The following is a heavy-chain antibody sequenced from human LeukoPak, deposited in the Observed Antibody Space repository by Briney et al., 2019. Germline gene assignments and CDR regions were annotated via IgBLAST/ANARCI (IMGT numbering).Heavy chain of an antibody. CDR2: INHSGST. CDR3: ARGGGIFTYYYYMDV. CDR1: GGSFSGYY. D-gene: IGHD2-15*01. Sequence: PSETLSLTCAVYGGSFSGYYWSWIRQPPGKGLEWIGEINHSGSTNYNPSLKSRVTISVDTSKNQFSLKLSSVTAADTAVYYCARGGGIFTYYYYMDVWGKGTTVTISS. J-gene: IGHJ6*03. V-gene: IGHV4-34*01.